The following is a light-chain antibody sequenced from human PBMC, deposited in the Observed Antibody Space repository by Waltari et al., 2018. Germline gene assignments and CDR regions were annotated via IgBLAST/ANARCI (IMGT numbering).Light chain of an antibody. CDR3: SSYAGSNRVI. J-gene: IGLJ2*01. Sequence: QSALTQPPSASGSPGQSVPISCTVTSSDVGGYDYVSWYQQHPGKAPKLIIYEINKRPSGVPNRFSGSRSGNTASLTVSGLRPEDEADYYCSSYAGSNRVIFGGGTKLTVL. CDR2: EIN. V-gene: IGLV2-8*01. CDR1: SSDVGGYDY.